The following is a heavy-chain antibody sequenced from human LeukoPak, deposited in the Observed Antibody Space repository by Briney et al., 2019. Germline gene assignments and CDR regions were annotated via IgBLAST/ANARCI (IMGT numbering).Heavy chain of an antibody. V-gene: IGHV3-48*01. Sequence: PGGSLRLSCAASGFTFSSYSMNWVRQAPGKGLEWVSYISSSSSTIYYADSVKGRFTISRDNAKNSLYLQMNSLRAEDTAVYYCARAGGSAKLRYFDYWGQGTLVTVSS. CDR1: GFTFSSYS. CDR2: ISSSSSTI. D-gene: IGHD1-26*01. J-gene: IGHJ4*02. CDR3: ARAGGSAKLRYFDY.